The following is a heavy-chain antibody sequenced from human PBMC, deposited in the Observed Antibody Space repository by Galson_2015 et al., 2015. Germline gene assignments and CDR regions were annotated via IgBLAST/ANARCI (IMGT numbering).Heavy chain of an antibody. CDR3: VRETGPFNGFDS. D-gene: IGHD3-9*01. V-gene: IGHV3-33*01. J-gene: IGHJ3*02. CDR2: IWSNGNNK. Sequence: SLRLSCAASGFTFSRYGMHWVRQAPGKGLEWVAVIWSNGNNKYYADSVKGRFTLSRDNSKDTLSLEMNSLRVEDTAIYYCVRETGPFNGFDSWGQGTVVTVSS. CDR1: GFTFSRYG.